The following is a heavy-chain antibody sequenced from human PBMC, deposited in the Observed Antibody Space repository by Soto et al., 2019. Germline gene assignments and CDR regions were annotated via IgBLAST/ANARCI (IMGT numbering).Heavy chain of an antibody. Sequence: SETLSLTCTVSGGSINTVNYYWSWIRQSPDKGLEWIGHIYNGGTTYNNPSLTSRVTISVDTSNNQFSLKLSSVTAADTAVYYCARGDPLLWFGEKVYYGMDVWGQGTTVTVSS. CDR3: ARGDPLLWFGEKVYYGMDV. J-gene: IGHJ6*02. CDR2: IYNGGTT. D-gene: IGHD3-10*01. CDR1: GGSINTVNYY. V-gene: IGHV4-30-4*02.